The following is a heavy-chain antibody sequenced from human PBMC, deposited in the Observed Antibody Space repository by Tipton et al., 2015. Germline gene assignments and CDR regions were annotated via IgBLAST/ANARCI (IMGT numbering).Heavy chain of an antibody. CDR2: ITASGGGT. CDR3: AKDPPYPRSAFDI. Sequence: SLRLSCAASGFTFSNTAMNWVRQAPGKGLEWVSTITASGGGTYYADSVQGRFTISRDNSKSTLYLHMHSLRDEDTAVYYCAKDPPYPRSAFDIWGQGTMVTVSS. V-gene: IGHV3-23*01. CDR1: GFTFSNTA. J-gene: IGHJ3*02.